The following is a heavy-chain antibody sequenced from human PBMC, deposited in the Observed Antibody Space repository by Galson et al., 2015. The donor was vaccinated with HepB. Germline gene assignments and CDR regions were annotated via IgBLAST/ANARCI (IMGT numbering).Heavy chain of an antibody. CDR1: GYTFTSYD. Sequence: SVKVSCKASGYTFTSYDINWVRQATGQGLEWMGWMNPNSGNTGYAQKFQGRVTRTRNTSISTAYMELSSLRSEDTAVYYCARGVDIAVAGLDYWGQGTLVTVSS. CDR2: MNPNSGNT. J-gene: IGHJ4*02. D-gene: IGHD6-19*01. V-gene: IGHV1-8*01. CDR3: ARGVDIAVAGLDY.